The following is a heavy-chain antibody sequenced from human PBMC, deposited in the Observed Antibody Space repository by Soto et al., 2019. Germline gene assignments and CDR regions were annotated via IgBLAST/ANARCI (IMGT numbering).Heavy chain of an antibody. CDR3: ARYHDYGDYGYFDS. CDR2: IYHSETT. Sequence: EPLSLTCTVSGSSFSSGIYYWTWIRQAPGKGLEWIGYIYHSETTNYNASLRSRVTISVDTSKNQFSLRLTSVTAADTAVYYCARYHDYGDYGYFDSWGQGTLVTVSS. J-gene: IGHJ4*02. V-gene: IGHV4-61*01. CDR1: GSSFSSGIYY. D-gene: IGHD4-17*01.